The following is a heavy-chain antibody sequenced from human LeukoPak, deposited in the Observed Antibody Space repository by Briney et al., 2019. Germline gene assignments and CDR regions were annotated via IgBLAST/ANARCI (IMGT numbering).Heavy chain of an antibody. CDR3: ASITDGSRDAFDI. CDR2: IYTSGST. CDR1: GGSISSGSYY. Sequence: SETLSLTCTVSGGSISSGSYYWSWIRQPAGKGLEWIGRIYTSGSTNYNPSLKSRVTISVDTSKNQFSLKLSSVTAADTAVYYCASITDGSRDAFDIWGQGTMVTVSS. D-gene: IGHD1-14*01. J-gene: IGHJ3*02. V-gene: IGHV4-61*02.